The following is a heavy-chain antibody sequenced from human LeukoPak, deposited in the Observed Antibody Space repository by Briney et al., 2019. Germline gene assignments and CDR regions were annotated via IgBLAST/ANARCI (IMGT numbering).Heavy chain of an antibody. D-gene: IGHD3-10*01. CDR1: GFTFSNYV. CDR3: AKDWQVGY. V-gene: IGHV3-23*01. J-gene: IGHJ4*02. CDR2: FSGGGGST. Sequence: PGGSLRLSCAASGFTFSNYVMSWVRQAPGKGLEWVSSFSGGGGSTYYADSVKGRFTISTDNSKNTLYLQMNSLRAEDTAVYYCAKDWQVGYWGQGTLVTVSS.